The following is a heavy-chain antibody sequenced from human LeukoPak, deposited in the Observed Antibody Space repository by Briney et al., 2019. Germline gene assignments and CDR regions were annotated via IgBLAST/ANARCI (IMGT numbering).Heavy chain of an antibody. D-gene: IGHD1-26*01. CDR2: ISAGNGNT. Sequence: ASVKVSCKASGGTFSSYAISWVRQAPGQRLEWMGWISAGNGNTKYSQNFQGRVTFISNTSATTAFMELSSLRSEDAAEYYCARDSGSGNNDYWGQGTLVTVSS. V-gene: IGHV1-3*01. CDR1: GGTFSSYA. J-gene: IGHJ4*02. CDR3: ARDSGSGNNDY.